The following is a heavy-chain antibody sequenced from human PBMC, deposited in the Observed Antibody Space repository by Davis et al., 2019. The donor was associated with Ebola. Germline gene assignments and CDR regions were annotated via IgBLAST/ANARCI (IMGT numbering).Heavy chain of an antibody. Sequence: PSETLSLTCAVSGGSISGHYWNWIRQPPGKGLEWIGNVYRTGSTYYNPSLKSRVTISLDMSKNQFSLKLNSVTATDTAVYYWASRAVAISHWFDPWGQGTLVTVSS. CDR3: ASRAVAISHWFDP. V-gene: IGHV4-59*04. D-gene: IGHD2-21*01. CDR1: GGSISGHY. J-gene: IGHJ5*02. CDR2: VYRTGST.